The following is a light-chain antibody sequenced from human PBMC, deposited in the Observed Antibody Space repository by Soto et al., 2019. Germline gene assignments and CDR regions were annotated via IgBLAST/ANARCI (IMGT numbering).Light chain of an antibody. CDR1: QDISNY. CDR2: DAS. V-gene: IGKV1-33*01. J-gene: IGKJ3*01. Sequence: DIQMTQSPSSLSASVGDRVTITCQASQDISNYLNWYQQKPGKAPKLLIYDASNLETGVPSRFSGSESGTDFTFTISSLQPEDIATYYCQQYDNLPGFTFGPGTKVDIK. CDR3: QQYDNLPGFT.